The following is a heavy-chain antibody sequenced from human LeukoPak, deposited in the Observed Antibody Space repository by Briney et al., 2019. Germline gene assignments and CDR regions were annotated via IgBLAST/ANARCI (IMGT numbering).Heavy chain of an antibody. CDR3: ARDESTYYDFWSGSRGGGDFDY. J-gene: IGHJ4*02. D-gene: IGHD3-3*01. Sequence: PGGSLRLSCAASGFTFSSYWMSWVRQTPGKGLEWVANIKQDGSEKYYVDSVKGRFTISRDNAKNSLYLQMNSLRAEDTAVYYCARDESTYYDFWSGSRGGGDFDYWGQGTLVTVSS. CDR2: IKQDGSEK. V-gene: IGHV3-7*01. CDR1: GFTFSSYW.